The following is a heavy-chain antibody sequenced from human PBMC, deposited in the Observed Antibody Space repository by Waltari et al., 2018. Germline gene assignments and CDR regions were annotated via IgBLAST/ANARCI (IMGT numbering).Heavy chain of an antibody. J-gene: IGHJ6*02. CDR1: GFTVSSNY. Sequence: EVQLVESGGGLIQPGGSLRLSCEASGFTVSSNYMSWVRQAPGKGRAWVSVIYSGGSTYYADSVKGRFTISRDNSKNTLYLQMNSLRAEDTAVYYCASEYSSSTKEGWYYYYGMDVWGQGTTVTVSS. CDR2: IYSGGST. D-gene: IGHD6-6*01. CDR3: ASEYSSSTKEGWYYYYGMDV. V-gene: IGHV3-53*01.